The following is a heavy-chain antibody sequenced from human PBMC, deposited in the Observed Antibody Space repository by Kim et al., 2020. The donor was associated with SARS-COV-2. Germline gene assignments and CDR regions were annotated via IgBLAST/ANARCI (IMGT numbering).Heavy chain of an antibody. V-gene: IGHV3-23*01. J-gene: IGHJ2*01. CDR2: ISGGGGGT. Sequence: GGSLRLSCAASGFTFSSYAMTWVRQAPGKGLEWVSAISGGGGGTYYADSVKGRFTISRDNSKNTLFLQMNSLRAEDTAVYYCAKGRVVVAATYWYFDLWGRGTLVTVSS. D-gene: IGHD2-15*01. CDR1: GFTFSSYA. CDR3: AKGRVVVAATYWYFDL.